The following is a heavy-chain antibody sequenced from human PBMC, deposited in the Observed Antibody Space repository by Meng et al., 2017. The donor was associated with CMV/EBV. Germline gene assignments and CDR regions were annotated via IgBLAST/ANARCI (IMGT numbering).Heavy chain of an antibody. J-gene: IGHJ4*02. V-gene: IGHV1-2*02. CDR2: INPNSGGT. CDR3: ARVLRYCSGGSCYSGGYYFDY. Sequence: ASVKVSCKASGYTFTGYYMHWVRQAPGQGLEWMGWINPNSGGTNHAQKFQGRVTMTRDTSISTAYMELSRLRSDDTAVYYCARVLRYCSGGSCYSGGYYFDYWGQGTLVTVSS. CDR1: GYTFTGYY. D-gene: IGHD2-15*01.